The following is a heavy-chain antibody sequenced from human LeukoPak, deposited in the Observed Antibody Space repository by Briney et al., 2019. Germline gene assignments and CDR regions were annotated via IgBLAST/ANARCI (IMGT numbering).Heavy chain of an antibody. J-gene: IGHJ4*02. Sequence: SETLSLTCTVSGASINDYYWSWIRQPAGEGLERIGHIYSSGSAYYNPSLKSRVTMSVDTSKNQFSLKLSSVTAADTAVYYCARDAYYYDTGGYFQTDYRGQGTLVTVSS. CDR2: IYSSGSA. V-gene: IGHV4-4*07. D-gene: IGHD3-22*01. CDR3: ARDAYYYDTGGYFQTDY. CDR1: GASINDYY.